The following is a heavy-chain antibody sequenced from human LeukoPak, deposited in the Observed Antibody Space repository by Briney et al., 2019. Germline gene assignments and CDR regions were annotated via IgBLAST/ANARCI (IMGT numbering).Heavy chain of an antibody. D-gene: IGHD3-3*01. J-gene: IGHJ6*03. CDR1: GFTFSSAW. CDR3: ARGGLTIFGVVNYMDV. CDR2: INWSGGRT. Sequence: GGSLRLSCAASGFTFSSAWMSWVRQAPGKGLEWVSGINWSGGRTGYADSVKGRFTISRDNAKNSLYLQMNSLRAEDTALYYCARGGLTIFGVVNYMDVWGKGTTVTVSS. V-gene: IGHV3-20*04.